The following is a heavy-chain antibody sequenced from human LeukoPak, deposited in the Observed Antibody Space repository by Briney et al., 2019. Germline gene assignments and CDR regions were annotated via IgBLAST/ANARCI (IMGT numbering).Heavy chain of an antibody. CDR3: ARAYSSGWYRWFDP. Sequence: ASVKVSCKASGYTFTSYDINWVQQATGQGLEWMGWMNPNSGNTGYAQKFQGRVTMTRNTSISTAYMELSSLRSEDTAVYYCARAYSSGWYRWFDPWGQGTLVTVSS. CDR1: GYTFTSYD. CDR2: MNPNSGNT. V-gene: IGHV1-8*01. J-gene: IGHJ5*02. D-gene: IGHD6-19*01.